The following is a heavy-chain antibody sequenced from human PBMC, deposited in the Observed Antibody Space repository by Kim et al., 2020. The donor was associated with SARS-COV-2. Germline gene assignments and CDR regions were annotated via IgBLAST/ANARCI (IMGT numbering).Heavy chain of an antibody. CDR3: ARSVHYYGSGSYYKPFDY. CDR1: GFTFSSYS. V-gene: IGHV3-48*02. CDR2: ISSSSSTI. D-gene: IGHD3-10*01. J-gene: IGHJ4*02. Sequence: GGSLRLSCAASGFTFSSYSMNWVRQAPGNGLEWVSYISSSSSTIYYADSVKGRFTISRDNAKNSLYLQMNSLRDEDTAVYYCARSVHYYGSGSYYKPFDYWGQGTLVTVSS.